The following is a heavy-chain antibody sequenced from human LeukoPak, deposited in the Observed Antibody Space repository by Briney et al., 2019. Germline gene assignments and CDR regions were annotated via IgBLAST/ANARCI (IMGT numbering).Heavy chain of an antibody. CDR3: ARDGYSYGYHDY. V-gene: IGHV3-66*01. CDR1: GFTVSSNY. D-gene: IGHD5-18*01. CDR2: IYSGGRT. Sequence: PGGSLRLSCAASGFTVSSNYMSWVRQAPGKGLEWVSVIYSGGRTYYADSVKGRFTISRDNSKNTLYLQMNSLRAEDTAVYHCARDGYSYGYHDYWGQGTLVTVSS. J-gene: IGHJ4*02.